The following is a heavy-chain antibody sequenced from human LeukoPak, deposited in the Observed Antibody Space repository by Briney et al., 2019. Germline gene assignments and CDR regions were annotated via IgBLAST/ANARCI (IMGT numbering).Heavy chain of an antibody. V-gene: IGHV3-30*02. J-gene: IGHJ4*02. CDR1: GFTFSSYG. CDR3: ANKAYCSSTSCLNIDY. CDR2: IRYDGSNK. Sequence: AGGSLRLSCAASGFTFSSYGMHWVRQAPGKGLEWVAFIRYDGSNKYYADSVKGRFTISRDNSKNTLYLQMNSLRAEDTAVYYCANKAYCSSTSCLNIDYWGQGTLVTVSS. D-gene: IGHD2-2*01.